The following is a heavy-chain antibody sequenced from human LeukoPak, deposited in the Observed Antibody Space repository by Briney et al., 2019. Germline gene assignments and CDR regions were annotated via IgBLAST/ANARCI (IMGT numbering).Heavy chain of an antibody. J-gene: IGHJ1*01. D-gene: IGHD4-17*01. V-gene: IGHV3-21*01. CDR2: ISSSSTYI. Sequence: GGSLRLSCAASGFTFSSYSMNWVRQAPGKGLEWVSSISSSSTYIYYADSVKGRFSTSRDNAKNSLCLQMNSLRAEDTAVYYCVRDMTTATTCYLQHWGQGTLVTVSS. CDR3: VRDMTTATTCYLQH. CDR1: GFTFSSYS.